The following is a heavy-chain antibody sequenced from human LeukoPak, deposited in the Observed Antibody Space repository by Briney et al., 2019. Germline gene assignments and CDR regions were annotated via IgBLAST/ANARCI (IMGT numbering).Heavy chain of an antibody. J-gene: IGHJ4*02. Sequence: GASVKVSCKASGYTFTSYDINWVRQATGQGLEWMGWMNPNSGNTGYAQKFQGRVTITRNTSISTAYMELSSLRSEDTAVYCCARRKLNYGIYDYWGQGTLVTISS. V-gene: IGHV1-8*03. CDR3: ARRKLNYGIYDY. D-gene: IGHD3-10*01. CDR1: GYTFTSYD. CDR2: MNPNSGNT.